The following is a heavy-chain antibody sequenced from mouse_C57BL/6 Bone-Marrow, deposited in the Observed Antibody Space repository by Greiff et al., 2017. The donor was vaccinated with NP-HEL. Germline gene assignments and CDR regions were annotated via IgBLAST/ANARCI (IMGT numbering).Heavy chain of an antibody. Sequence: QVQLQQPGAELVKPGASVKLSCKASGYTFTSYWMQWVKQRPGQGLEWIGAIDPSDSYTNYNQKFKGKATLTVDTSSSTAYMQLSSLTSEDSAVYYCARDGSSYLWYFDVWGTGTTVTVSS. V-gene: IGHV1-50*01. J-gene: IGHJ1*03. D-gene: IGHD1-1*01. CDR1: GYTFTSYW. CDR3: ARDGSSYLWYFDV. CDR2: IDPSDSYT.